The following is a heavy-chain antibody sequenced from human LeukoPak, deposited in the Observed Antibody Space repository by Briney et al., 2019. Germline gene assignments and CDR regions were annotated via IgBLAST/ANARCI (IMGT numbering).Heavy chain of an antibody. CDR1: GFTFSSYS. Sequence: AGGSLRLSCAASGFTFSSYSMKWVRQAPGKGLEWVSSISSSSSYIYYADSVKGRFTISRDNAKNSLYLQMNSLRAEDTAVYYCARVVAVAGTYWGQGTLVTVSS. CDR3: ARVVAVAGTY. D-gene: IGHD6-19*01. J-gene: IGHJ4*02. CDR2: ISSSSSYI. V-gene: IGHV3-21*01.